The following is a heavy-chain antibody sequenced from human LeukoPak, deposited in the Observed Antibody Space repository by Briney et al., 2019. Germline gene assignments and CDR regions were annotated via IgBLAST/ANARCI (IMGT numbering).Heavy chain of an antibody. CDR1: GGSISSYY. Sequence: PSETLSLTCTVSGGSISSYYWSWIRQPPGKGLEWIGYIYYSGSTNYNPSLKSRVTISVDTSKNQFSLKLSSVTAADTAVYYCARDLQDGDLAFDIWGQGTMVAVSS. CDR3: ARDLQDGDLAFDI. J-gene: IGHJ3*02. D-gene: IGHD4-17*01. CDR2: IYYSGST. V-gene: IGHV4-59*01.